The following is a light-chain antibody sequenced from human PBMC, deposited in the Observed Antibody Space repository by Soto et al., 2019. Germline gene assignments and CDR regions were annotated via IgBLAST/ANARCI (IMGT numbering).Light chain of an antibody. CDR1: QDITSW. CDR2: EAS. J-gene: IGKJ5*01. V-gene: IGKV1-12*01. Sequence: DIQMTQSPSSVSAPVGDRVTITCRASQDITSWLAWYQQKPGKAPNLLIYEASGLQSGTPSRFSGTGSGTEFTLTISSLQTEDFATYYCQQANSFPITFGQGTRLEIK. CDR3: QQANSFPIT.